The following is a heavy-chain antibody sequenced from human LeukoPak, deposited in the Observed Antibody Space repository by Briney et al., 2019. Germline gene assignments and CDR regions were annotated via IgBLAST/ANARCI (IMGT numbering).Heavy chain of an antibody. Sequence: GGSLRLSCAASGFTFSSYAMSWVRQAPGKGLEWVSAISGSGDSTYYADSVKGRFTISRDNSKNTVDLQMNRLRIEDTAVYYCVKESLEGDTWGQGTLVTVSS. CDR1: GFTFSSYA. D-gene: IGHD1-1*01. V-gene: IGHV3-23*01. J-gene: IGHJ5*02. CDR2: ISGSGDST. CDR3: VKESLEGDT.